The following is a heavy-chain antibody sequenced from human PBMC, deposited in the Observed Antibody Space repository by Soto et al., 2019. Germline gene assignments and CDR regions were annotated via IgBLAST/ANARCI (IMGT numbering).Heavy chain of an antibody. J-gene: IGHJ4*02. Sequence: PSETLSLTCTVSGGSISSYYWSWIRQPPGKGLEWIGYIYYSGSTNYNPSLKSRVTISVDTSKNQFSLKLSSVTAADTAVYYCARTAYYYDSSGYYFFDYWGQGTLVTVS. D-gene: IGHD3-22*01. CDR2: IYYSGST. V-gene: IGHV4-59*01. CDR1: GGSISSYY. CDR3: ARTAYYYDSSGYYFFDY.